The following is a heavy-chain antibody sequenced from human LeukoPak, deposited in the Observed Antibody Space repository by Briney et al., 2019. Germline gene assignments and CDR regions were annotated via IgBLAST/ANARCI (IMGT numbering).Heavy chain of an antibody. J-gene: IGHJ4*02. D-gene: IGHD7-27*01. Sequence: GGTLILSCAASGFTFSSYAMSWVRQAPGKGLEWVSGISGSGGSTYYADSVKGRFTISRDNSQDTLYLQMNSLRADDTAICYCATSPTGEGYWGQGTLVTVSS. CDR3: ATSPTGEGY. V-gene: IGHV3-23*01. CDR1: GFTFSSYA. CDR2: ISGSGGST.